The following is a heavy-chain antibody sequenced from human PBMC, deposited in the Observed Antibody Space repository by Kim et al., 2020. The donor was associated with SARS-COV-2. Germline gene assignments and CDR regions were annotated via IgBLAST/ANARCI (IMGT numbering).Heavy chain of an antibody. CDR1: GFTFSSYA. Sequence: GGSLRLSCAASGFTFSSYAMSWVRQAPGKGLEWVSAISGSGGSTYYADSVKGRFTISRDNSKNTLYLQMNSLRAEDTAVYYCAKLSRVVVTADIDYWGQGTLVTVSS. CDR2: ISGSGGST. V-gene: IGHV3-23*01. D-gene: IGHD2-21*02. J-gene: IGHJ4*02. CDR3: AKLSRVVVTADIDY.